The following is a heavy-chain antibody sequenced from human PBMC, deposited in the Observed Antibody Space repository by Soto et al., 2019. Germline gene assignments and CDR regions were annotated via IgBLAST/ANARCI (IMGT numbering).Heavy chain of an antibody. CDR2: ISAYNGNT. Sequence: QVQLVQSGAEVKKPGASVKVSCKASGYTFTSYGISWVRQAPGQGLEWMGWISAYNGNTNYAQKLQGRVTMTTDTPTSTAYMELRSLRSDDTAVYYCARADIVVVPAAMGDGYYYYGMDVWGQGTTVTVSS. D-gene: IGHD2-2*01. CDR3: ARADIVVVPAAMGDGYYYYGMDV. V-gene: IGHV1-18*04. J-gene: IGHJ6*02. CDR1: GYTFTSYG.